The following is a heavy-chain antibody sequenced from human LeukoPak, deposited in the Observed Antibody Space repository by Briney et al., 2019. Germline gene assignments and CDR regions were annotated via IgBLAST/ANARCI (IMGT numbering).Heavy chain of an antibody. J-gene: IGHJ4*02. D-gene: IGHD2-21*02. CDR3: AKDQGDSIDY. CDR1: GFTFSGYA. CDR2: MSNSGGST. Sequence: PGGSLRLSCAASGFTFSGYAMNWVRQAPGKGLEWVSAMSNSGGSTYYADSVKGRFTISRDNSKNTLYLQMNSLRAEDTAVYYCAKDQGDSIDYWGQGTLVTVSS. V-gene: IGHV3-23*01.